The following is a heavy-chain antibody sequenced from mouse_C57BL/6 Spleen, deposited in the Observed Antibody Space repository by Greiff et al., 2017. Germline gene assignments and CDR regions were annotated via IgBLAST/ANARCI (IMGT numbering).Heavy chain of an antibody. CDR3: ARSLYDYLDY. CDR1: GYTFTDYY. V-gene: IGHV1-19*01. CDR2: INPYNGGT. J-gene: IGHJ2*01. D-gene: IGHD2-3*01. Sequence: EVQLQQSGPVLVKPGASVKMSCKASGYTFTDYYMNWVKQSHGKSLEWIGVINPYNGGTSYNQKFKGKATVTVDKSSSTAYMELNSLTSEDSAVYYCARSLYDYLDYWGQGTTLTVSS.